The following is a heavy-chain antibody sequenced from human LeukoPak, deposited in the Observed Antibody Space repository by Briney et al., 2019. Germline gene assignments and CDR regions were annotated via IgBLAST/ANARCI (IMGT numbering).Heavy chain of an antibody. Sequence: PSETLSLTCTVSGGSISSYYWSWIRQPPGKGLEWIGYIYYSGSTNYNPSLKSRVTISVDTSKNQFPLKLSSVTAADTAVYYCARFEVVAALFDYWGQGTLVTVSS. CDR2: IYYSGST. CDR1: GGSISSYY. CDR3: ARFEVVAALFDY. J-gene: IGHJ4*02. V-gene: IGHV4-59*08. D-gene: IGHD2-15*01.